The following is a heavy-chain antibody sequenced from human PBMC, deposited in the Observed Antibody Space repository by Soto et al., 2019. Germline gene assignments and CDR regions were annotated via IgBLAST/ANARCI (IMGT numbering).Heavy chain of an antibody. Sequence: PSETLSLTCAVYGGSFSGYYWSWIRQPPGKGLEWIGEINHSGSTNYNPSLKSRVTISVDTSKNQFSLKLSSVTAADTAVYYCARGVSSSAHHLGPYDYWGQGTLVTVSS. D-gene: IGHD6-6*01. CDR1: GGSFSGYY. J-gene: IGHJ4*02. CDR3: ARGVSSSAHHLGPYDY. V-gene: IGHV4-34*01. CDR2: INHSGST.